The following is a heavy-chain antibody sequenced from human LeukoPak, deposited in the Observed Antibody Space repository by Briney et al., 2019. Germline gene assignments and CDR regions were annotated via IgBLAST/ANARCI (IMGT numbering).Heavy chain of an antibody. D-gene: IGHD3-22*01. CDR3: AMEEITTYYDSSVYYTGQFDY. CDR2: ISSDGSNK. V-gene: IGHV3-30*04. Sequence: GSLRLSCPAPGFTFSIYAMHWVRQAPGKGLEWVAVISSDGSNKYYAASVKGRFTISRHNSKNTLYLQMNRLSTEHRAADYCAMEEITTYYDSSVYYTGQFDYWGQGTLVTVSS. J-gene: IGHJ4*02. CDR1: GFTFSIYA.